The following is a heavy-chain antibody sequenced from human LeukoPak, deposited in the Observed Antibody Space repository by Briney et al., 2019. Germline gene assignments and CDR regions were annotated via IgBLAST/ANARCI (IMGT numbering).Heavy chain of an antibody. V-gene: IGHV3-48*03. CDR2: ISSSGSTI. CDR3: AGSGSGRNYFDY. J-gene: IGHJ4*02. D-gene: IGHD6-19*01. Sequence: PGGSLRLSCAASGFTFSSYEMNWVRQAPGKGLEWVSYISSSGSTIYYADSVNGRFTISRDNAKNSLYLQMSSLRAEDTAVYYCAGSGSGRNYFDYWGQETLVTVSS. CDR1: GFTFSSYE.